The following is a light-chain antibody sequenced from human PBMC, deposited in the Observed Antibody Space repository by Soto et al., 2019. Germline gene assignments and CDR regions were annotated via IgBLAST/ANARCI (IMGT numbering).Light chain of an antibody. Sequence: DIQMTQSPSTLSGSVGDRVTITCRASQTISSWLAWYQQKPGKAPKLLIYKASTLKSGVPSRFSGSGSGTEFTLTISSLQSEDFAVYYCQQYNNWPPITLGQGTRLEIK. CDR2: KAS. V-gene: IGKV1-5*03. J-gene: IGKJ5*01. CDR1: QTISSW. CDR3: QQYNNWPPIT.